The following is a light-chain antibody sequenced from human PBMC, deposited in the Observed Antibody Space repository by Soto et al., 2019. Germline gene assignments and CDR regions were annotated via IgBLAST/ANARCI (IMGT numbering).Light chain of an antibody. V-gene: IGLV3-21*04. J-gene: IGLJ2*01. CDR3: QVWDIGSGVI. Sequence: SYELTQPPAVSVAPGKTAKITCGGSNIGSKSVHWYQQKPGQAPVLVIYYDTDRPSGVPERLSGSNSGSTAALTISRGEAGDEADYYCQVWDIGSGVIFGGGTKVTVL. CDR2: YDT. CDR1: NIGSKS.